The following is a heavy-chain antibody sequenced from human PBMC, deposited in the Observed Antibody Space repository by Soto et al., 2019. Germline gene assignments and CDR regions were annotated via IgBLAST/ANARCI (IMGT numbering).Heavy chain of an antibody. V-gene: IGHV1-18*01. J-gene: IGHJ4*02. D-gene: IGHD4-17*01. Sequence: QVQLVQSGAEGKKPGASVKVSCKASGYTFPSYVISWVRQAPGQGLEWMGWISAYNGNTHYAQKLQGRVTMTTDTSTSTGYMELRSLRCDDTAVYYCARAEPGLHYGELDYWGQRTLVTVST. CDR2: ISAYNGNT. CDR3: ARAEPGLHYGELDY. CDR1: GYTFPSYV.